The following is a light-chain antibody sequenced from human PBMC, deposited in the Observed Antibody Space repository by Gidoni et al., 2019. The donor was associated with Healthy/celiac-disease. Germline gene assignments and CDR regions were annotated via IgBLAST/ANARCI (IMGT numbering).Light chain of an antibody. CDR1: QSVLYSSNNKNY. J-gene: IGKJ4*01. Sequence: DIVMTQSPDPLAVSLGERATIHCKSSQSVLYSSNNKNYLAWYQQKQGQPPKLLIYWASTRESGVPDRFSGSGSGTDFTRTISSLQAEYVAVYYCQQDYSTPLTFGGGTKVEIK. CDR3: QQDYSTPLT. V-gene: IGKV4-1*01. CDR2: WAS.